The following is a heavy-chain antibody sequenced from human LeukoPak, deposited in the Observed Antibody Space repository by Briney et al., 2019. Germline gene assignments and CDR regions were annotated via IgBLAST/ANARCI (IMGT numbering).Heavy chain of an antibody. V-gene: IGHV3-30-3*01. CDR2: ISYDGSNK. CDR1: GFTFSSFA. D-gene: IGHD6-19*01. Sequence: PGRSLRLSCAASGFTFSSFAMHWVRQAPGRGLEWVALISYDGSNKYYADSVKGRFTISRDNSKNTLYLQMNSLRAEDTAVYYCAKYSSGFSAYFDYWGQGTLVTVSS. J-gene: IGHJ4*02. CDR3: AKYSSGFSAYFDY.